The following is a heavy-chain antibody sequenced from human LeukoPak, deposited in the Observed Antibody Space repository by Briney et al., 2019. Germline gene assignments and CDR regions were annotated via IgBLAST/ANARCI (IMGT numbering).Heavy chain of an antibody. V-gene: IGHV1-8*02. CDR1: GGTFSSYA. J-gene: IGHJ4*02. CDR2: TNPNSGNT. CDR3: ARGGTVTRTSDDY. Sequence: GSSVKVSCKASGGTFSSYAINWVRQATGQGLEWMGWTNPNSGNTGYAQKFQGRVTMTRNTSISTAYMELSSLRSEDTAVYYCARGGTVTRTSDDYWGQGTLVTVSS. D-gene: IGHD4-17*01.